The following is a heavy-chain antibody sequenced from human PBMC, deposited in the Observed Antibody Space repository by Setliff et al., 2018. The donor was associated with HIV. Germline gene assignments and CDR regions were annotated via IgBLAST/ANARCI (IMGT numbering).Heavy chain of an antibody. CDR1: GASISNSNSY. Sequence: SETLSLTCSVYGASISNSNSYWGWIRQPPGKRLEWLGSIYQSGSTSYNPSLSSRLTISVDPSKNQVSLKLSSVTAADTAVYYCARDGPDIVVVTNWFDPWGQGTLVTVSS. J-gene: IGHJ5*02. D-gene: IGHD2-2*01. CDR2: IYQSGST. CDR3: ARDGPDIVVVTNWFDP. V-gene: IGHV4-39*02.